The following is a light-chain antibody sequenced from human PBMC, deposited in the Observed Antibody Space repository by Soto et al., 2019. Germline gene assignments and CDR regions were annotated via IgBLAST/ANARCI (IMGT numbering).Light chain of an antibody. CDR3: QQYNNWPPVT. V-gene: IGKV3-15*01. J-gene: IGKJ1*01. CDR1: QTVSSN. Sequence: EIILTQSPDTLSLSPGERATLSCRAGQTVSSNYLAWYQQKPGQAPRLLIYGAYTRATGIPARFSGSGSGTEFTLTISSLQSEDFAVYYCQQYNNWPPVTFGQGTKVDIK. CDR2: GAY.